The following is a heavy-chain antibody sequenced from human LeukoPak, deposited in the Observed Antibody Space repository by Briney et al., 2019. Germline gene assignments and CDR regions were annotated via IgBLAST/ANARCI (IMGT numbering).Heavy chain of an antibody. Sequence: ASVKVSCKASGYTFTGYDMHWVRQAPGQGLEWMGGIIPLFGTAKYSQMFQGRVTITADNSTTTGYMELSSLRSEDTAVYYCARRGGGSCYSGWGQGTLVTVSS. J-gene: IGHJ4*02. CDR1: GYTFTGYD. CDR2: IIPLFGTA. V-gene: IGHV1-69*06. D-gene: IGHD2-15*01. CDR3: ARRGGGSCYSG.